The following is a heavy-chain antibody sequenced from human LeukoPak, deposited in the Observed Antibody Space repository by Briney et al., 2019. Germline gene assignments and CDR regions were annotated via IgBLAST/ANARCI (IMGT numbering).Heavy chain of an antibody. D-gene: IGHD4-23*01. CDR1: GFPFSNYW. Sequence: GGVLRLSCAGSGFPFSNYWMAWVRQAPGKGLEWVANMKEDGGEINYVDSVKGRFTISRDNAKNSLDLQMNSLRVDDTAVYYCVRDRGYSTFDYWGQGTLVIVSS. CDR3: VRDRGYSTFDY. J-gene: IGHJ4*02. CDR2: MKEDGGEI. V-gene: IGHV3-7*01.